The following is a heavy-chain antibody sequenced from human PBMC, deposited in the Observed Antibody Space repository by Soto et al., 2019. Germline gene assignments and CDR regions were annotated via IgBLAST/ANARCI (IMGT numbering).Heavy chain of an antibody. Sequence: SETLSLTCTVSGGSISSSSYYWGWIRQPPGKGLEWIGSIYYSGSTYYNPSLKSRVTISVDTSKNQFSLKLSSVTAADTAVYYCARHEAIPAAPIWERGYYYYYGMDVWGQGTTVTVSS. V-gene: IGHV4-39*01. J-gene: IGHJ6*02. CDR1: GGSISSSSYY. D-gene: IGHD2-2*01. CDR3: ARHEAIPAAPIWERGYYYYYGMDV. CDR2: IYYSGST.